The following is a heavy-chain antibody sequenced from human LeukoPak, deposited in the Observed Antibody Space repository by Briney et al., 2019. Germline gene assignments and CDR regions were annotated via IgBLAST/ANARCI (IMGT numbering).Heavy chain of an antibody. Sequence: PGGSLRLSCGASGFGFSSYVMHWVRQAPGKGLEWVAFIRYDGSNKYYADSVKGRFTISRDNSKNTLYLQMNSLRAEDTAVYYCAKDSRDDTAFDYWGQGTLVTVSS. J-gene: IGHJ4*02. CDR3: AKDSRDDTAFDY. CDR2: IRYDGSNK. V-gene: IGHV3-30*02. CDR1: GFGFSSYV. D-gene: IGHD3-22*01.